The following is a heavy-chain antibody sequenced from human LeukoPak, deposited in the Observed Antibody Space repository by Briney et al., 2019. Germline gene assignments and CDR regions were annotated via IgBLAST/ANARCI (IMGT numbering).Heavy chain of an antibody. CDR2: IKQDGGEK. CDR1: GFTFSSYW. J-gene: IGHJ6*02. CDR3: ARSSKAESTRYSSGWYSGPPYYYGMDV. D-gene: IGHD6-19*01. Sequence: GGSLRLSCAASGFTFSSYWMSWVRQAPGKGLEWVANIKQDGGEKYYVDSVKGRFTISRDKAKNSLYLQMNSLRAEDTAVYYCARSSKAESTRYSSGWYSGPPYYYGMDVWGQGTTVTVSS. V-gene: IGHV3-7*05.